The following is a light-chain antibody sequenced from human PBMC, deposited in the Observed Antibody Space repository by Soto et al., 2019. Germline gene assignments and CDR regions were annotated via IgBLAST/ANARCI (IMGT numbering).Light chain of an antibody. CDR1: RSNIGINT. CDR2: TNN. J-gene: IGLJ3*02. CDR3: ASWDDSVNGVV. Sequence: QSVLTQPPSASGTPGQRVTISCSGSRSNIGINTVNWYQHVPGTAPKLLIHTNNQRPSGVPDRVSGSKFGTSASLAISGIRSEDEADYYCASWDDSVNGVVFGGGTKLTVL. V-gene: IGLV1-44*01.